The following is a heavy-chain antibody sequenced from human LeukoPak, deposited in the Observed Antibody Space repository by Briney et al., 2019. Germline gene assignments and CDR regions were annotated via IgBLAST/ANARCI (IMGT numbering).Heavy chain of an antibody. CDR2: IIPILGTA. V-gene: IGHV1-69*13. CDR3: ARVGIPAAAYTGDGGYNWFDA. J-gene: IGHJ5*02. D-gene: IGHD6-13*01. CDR1: RGTFSSYA. Sequence: SVKVSCKASRGTFSSYAISWVRQAPGQGLEWMGGIIPILGTANYAQKFQGRVTITADGFTSTAYMELSSLRSEDTAVYYCARVGIPAAAYTGDGGYNWFDAWGQGTLVTVSS.